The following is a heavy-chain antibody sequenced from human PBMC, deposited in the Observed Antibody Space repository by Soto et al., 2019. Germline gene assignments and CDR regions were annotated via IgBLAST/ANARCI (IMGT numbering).Heavy chain of an antibody. CDR2: ISYDGSNE. CDR1: GFTFSSYV. D-gene: IGHD6-19*01. CDR3: ARDPYSSGWTDY. Sequence: QVQLVESGGGVVQPGRSLSLSCAASGFTFSSYVMQWVRQAPGKGLEWVAVISYDGSNEYYADSVKGRFTISRDNSKNTLYLQMNSLRAEDTAVYYCARDPYSSGWTDYWGQGTLVTVSS. V-gene: IGHV3-30-3*01. J-gene: IGHJ4*02.